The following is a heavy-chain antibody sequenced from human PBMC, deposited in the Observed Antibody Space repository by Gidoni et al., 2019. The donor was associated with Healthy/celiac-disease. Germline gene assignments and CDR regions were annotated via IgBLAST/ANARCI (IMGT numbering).Heavy chain of an antibody. CDR1: GFTFSSYS. J-gene: IGHJ4*02. V-gene: IGHV3-21*01. D-gene: IGHD4-17*01. CDR2: ISSSSSYI. CDR3: ARGLYGGNSYFDY. Sequence: EVQLVESGGGLVKPGGSLRLSCAPSGFTFSSYSMNWVRQAPGKGLEWVSSISSSSSYIYYADSVKGRFTISRDNAKNSLYLQMNSLRAEDTAVYYCARGLYGGNSYFDYWGQGTLVTVSS.